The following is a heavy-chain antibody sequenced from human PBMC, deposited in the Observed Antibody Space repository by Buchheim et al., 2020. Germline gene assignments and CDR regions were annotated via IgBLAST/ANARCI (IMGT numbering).Heavy chain of an antibody. CDR3: ARQGRRGAVAGIGFGWFDP. J-gene: IGHJ5*02. CDR1: GGSFSGYY. CDR2: INHSGGT. V-gene: IGHV4-34*01. D-gene: IGHD6-13*01. Sequence: QVQLQQWGAGLLKPSETLSLTCAVYGGSFSGYYWSWIRQPPGKGLEWIGEINHSGGTNYNPSLKSRVTISVDTSKNQFSLRLTSVTAADTAVYYCARQGRRGAVAGIGFGWFDPWGQGTL.